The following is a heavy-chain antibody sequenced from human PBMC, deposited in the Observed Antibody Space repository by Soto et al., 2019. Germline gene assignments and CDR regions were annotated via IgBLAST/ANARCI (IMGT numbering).Heavy chain of an antibody. Sequence: LGESLKISCKGSGYSFTSYWISWVRQMPGKGLEWMGRIDPSDSYTNYSPSFQGHVTISADKSISTAYLQWSSLKASDTAMYYCFVDSYYYYGMDVWGQGTTVTVSS. J-gene: IGHJ6*02. CDR3: FVDSYYYYGMDV. D-gene: IGHD5-12*01. CDR1: GYSFTSYW. V-gene: IGHV5-10-1*01. CDR2: IDPSDSYT.